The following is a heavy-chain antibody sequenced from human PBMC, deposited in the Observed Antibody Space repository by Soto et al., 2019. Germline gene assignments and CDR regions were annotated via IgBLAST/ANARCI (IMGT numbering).Heavy chain of an antibody. CDR2: ISAYNGNT. CDR1: GYTFTSYG. CDR3: ARDSGYGSNSGPAY. Sequence: ASVKVSCKASGYTFTSYGINWVRRAPGEGLKWMGWISAYNGNTNFAQNQGRVTLTTDTSTSTAYMELRSLRSDDTAVYYCARDSGYGSNSGPAYWGQGTLVTVSS. D-gene: IGHD5-12*01. J-gene: IGHJ4*02. V-gene: IGHV1-18*01.